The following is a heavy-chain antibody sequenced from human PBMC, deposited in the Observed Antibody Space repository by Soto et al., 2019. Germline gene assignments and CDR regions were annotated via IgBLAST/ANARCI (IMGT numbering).Heavy chain of an antibody. J-gene: IGHJ5*02. Sequence: QVQLVQSGAEVKKPGSSVKVSCKASGGTFSSYAISWVRQAPGQGLEWMGGIIPIFGTANYAQKFQGRVTITADDSRGKPYVELSSLRSEDRAVYYWGRGWRGDYGAPGWFDPWGQGTLVTVSS. V-gene: IGHV1-69*01. CDR2: IIPIFGTA. CDR1: GGTFSSYA. CDR3: GRGWRGDYGAPGWFDP. D-gene: IGHD4-17*01.